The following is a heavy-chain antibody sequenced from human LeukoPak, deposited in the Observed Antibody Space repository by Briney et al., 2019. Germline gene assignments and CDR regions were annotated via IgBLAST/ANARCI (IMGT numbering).Heavy chain of an antibody. Sequence: PGGSLRLSCAASGFTFSSYAMHWVRQAPGKGLEWVALISSDGATKHYADSVKGRFTVSRDNSANMVFLHMATVTTDDTGNFCARADPLVVIALDLEIFDLWGQGTMVIVSS. V-gene: IGHV3-30-3*01. J-gene: IGHJ3*01. CDR1: GFTFSSYA. CDR2: ISSDGATK. CDR3: ARADPLVVIALDLEIFDL. D-gene: IGHD2-21*01.